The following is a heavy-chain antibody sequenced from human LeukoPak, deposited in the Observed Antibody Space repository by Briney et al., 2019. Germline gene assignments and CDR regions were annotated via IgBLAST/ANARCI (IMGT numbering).Heavy chain of an antibody. CDR3: ASYYGINWVIGY. D-gene: IGHD4-17*01. Sequence: GGSLRLSCEGSGYSFREYRMSWVRQAPGKGLEWVPSVKQGGREKYYVDSVEGRFDISRDDAKNPLYLQMNTLRSDDTALYYCASYYGINWVIGYWGQGTLVTVSS. CDR2: VKQGGREK. J-gene: IGHJ4*02. V-gene: IGHV3-7*01. CDR1: GYSFREYR.